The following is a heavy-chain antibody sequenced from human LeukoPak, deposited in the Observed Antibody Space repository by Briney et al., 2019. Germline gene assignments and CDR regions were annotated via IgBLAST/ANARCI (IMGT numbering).Heavy chain of an antibody. CDR2: ISPSGDIT. CDR3: VRDLDWGAFDV. J-gene: IGHJ3*01. V-gene: IGHV3-23*01. Sequence: GTLRLSCAASGFHFSTHGMNWVRQAPGRGLEWVSGISPSGDITYYADSVMGRFTISRDNRKNTVSLQMNSLRAEDTALYYCVRDLDWGAFDVWGQGTMVTVAS. D-gene: IGHD3/OR15-3a*01. CDR1: GFHFSTHG.